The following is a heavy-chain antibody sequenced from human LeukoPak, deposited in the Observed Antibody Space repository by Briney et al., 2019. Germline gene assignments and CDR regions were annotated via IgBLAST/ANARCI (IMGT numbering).Heavy chain of an antibody. D-gene: IGHD4-23*01. CDR1: GYTFTGAY. Sequence: ASVKVSCKASGYTFTGAYMHWVRQAPGQGLEWVGWINPNSEETKFAPKFRGRVTMTRDTSLSTAFMDLGGLRSDDTAVYYCARVLFNSGYDSWGQGSLVTVSS. V-gene: IGHV1-2*02. CDR3: ARVLFNSGYDS. J-gene: IGHJ5*01. CDR2: INPNSEET.